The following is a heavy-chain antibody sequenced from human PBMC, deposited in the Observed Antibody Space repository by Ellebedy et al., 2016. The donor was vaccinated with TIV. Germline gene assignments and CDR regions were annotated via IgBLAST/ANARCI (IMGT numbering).Heavy chain of an antibody. J-gene: IGHJ4*02. CDR3: ARDLGSSSSGFDY. CDR1: GGSISSSNW. D-gene: IGHD6-6*01. CDR2: IYHSGST. V-gene: IGHV4-4*02. Sequence: MPSETLSLTCAVSGGSISSSNWWSWVRQPPGKGLEWIGEIYHSGSTNYNPSLKSRVTISVDKSKNKFSLKLSSVTAADTAVYYCARDLGSSSSGFDYWGQGTLVTVSS.